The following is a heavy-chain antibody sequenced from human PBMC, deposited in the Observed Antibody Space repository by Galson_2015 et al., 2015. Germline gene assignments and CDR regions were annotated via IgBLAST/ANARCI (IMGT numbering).Heavy chain of an antibody. CDR1: GFTFSDYY. V-gene: IGHV3-11*05. J-gene: IGHJ6*03. CDR2: ISSGSSYT. CDR3: ARDKCPIRLGYCGPRGGSYYYYMDV. D-gene: IGHD5-12*01. Sequence: SLRLSCAASGFTFSDYYMSWIRQAPGKGLEWISYISSGSSYTNYADSVKGRFTISRDNAKNSLYLQMNSLRADDTAVYYCARDKCPIRLGYCGPRGGSYYYYMDVWGKGTTVTVSS.